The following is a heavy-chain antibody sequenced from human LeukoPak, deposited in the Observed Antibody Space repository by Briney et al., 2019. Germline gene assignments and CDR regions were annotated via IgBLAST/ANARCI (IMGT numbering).Heavy chain of an antibody. V-gene: IGHV1-18*04. Sequence: ASVKVSCKASGYTFTAYYMHWVRQAPGQGLEWMGWISAYNGNTNYAQKLQGRVTMTTDTSTSTAYMELRSLRSDDTAVYYCARDPGRPGAFDIWGQGTMVTVSS. CDR3: ARDPGRPGAFDI. J-gene: IGHJ3*02. CDR2: ISAYNGNT. CDR1: GYTFTAYY. D-gene: IGHD3-10*01.